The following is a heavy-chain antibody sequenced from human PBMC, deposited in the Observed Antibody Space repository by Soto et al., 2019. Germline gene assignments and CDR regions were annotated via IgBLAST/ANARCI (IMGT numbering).Heavy chain of an antibody. CDR1: GFSFSSVW. CDR3: VTDLNWEGH. J-gene: IGHJ4*02. V-gene: IGHV3-7*01. CDR2: IKYDGSEE. Sequence: GGSLRLSCVVSGFSFSSVWMTWVRQAPGKGLECVANIKYDGSEEYYVDSVKGRFTISRDNAKNSLYLQMNSLRDEDSAVYYCVTDLNWEGHWGQGTLVTVSS. D-gene: IGHD1-26*01.